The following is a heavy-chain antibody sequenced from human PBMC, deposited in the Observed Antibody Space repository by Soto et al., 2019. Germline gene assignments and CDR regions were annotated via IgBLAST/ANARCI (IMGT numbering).Heavy chain of an antibody. D-gene: IGHD3-9*01. J-gene: IGHJ4*01. CDR2: ISARGDSK. CDR1: GFTFSSFA. CDR3: AIDPDRFLTGAGYFDY. V-gene: IGHV3-23*01. Sequence: EVQLLESGGGLVQPGGSLRLSCAASGFTFSSFAMSWVRQAPGKGLEWVSGISARGDSKEYADSVKGRFTISRDNSKSALYLQTNGLRAGDTAIYFCAIDPDRFLTGAGYFDYWGHGTRVTVSS.